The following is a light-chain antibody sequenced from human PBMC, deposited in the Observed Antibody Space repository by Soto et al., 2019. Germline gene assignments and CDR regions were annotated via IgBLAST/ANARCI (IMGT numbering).Light chain of an antibody. CDR1: QSISNW. CDR3: QQYSSYST. V-gene: IGKV1-5*01. CDR2: DAS. J-gene: IGKJ1*01. Sequence: DIQMTQSPSSLSASVGDRVTITCRASQSISNWLAWYRQKPGKAPKLLIYDASTLESGVPSRFSGGGFGTDFTLTISSLQPDDFATYYCQQYSSYSTFGQGTKVEMK.